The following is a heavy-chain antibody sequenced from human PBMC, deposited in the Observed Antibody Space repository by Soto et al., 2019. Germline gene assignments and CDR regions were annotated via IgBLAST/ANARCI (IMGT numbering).Heavy chain of an antibody. V-gene: IGHV4-59*01. Sequence: SETLSLTCTVSGGSISSYYWSWIRQPPGKGLEWIASVYYSGSTNYNPSLKSRVTISMGTSKNQFSLKMSSVTAADTAVYYCASSSGWYYFDYWGQGTLVTVSS. CDR2: VYYSGST. CDR1: GGSISSYY. CDR3: ASSSGWYYFDY. D-gene: IGHD6-19*01. J-gene: IGHJ4*02.